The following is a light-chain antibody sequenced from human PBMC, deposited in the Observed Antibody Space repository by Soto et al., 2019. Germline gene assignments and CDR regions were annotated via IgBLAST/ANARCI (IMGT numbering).Light chain of an antibody. CDR3: QQSYKTPS. Sequence: DIQMTQSPSSLSASVGDRVTITCRASQSVGSYLNWYLHKPGKAPKLLIYAAENLQSGAPSRFSGSGSGTDFTLTISSLQPEDFATYYCQQSYKTPSFGQGTKVEI. V-gene: IGKV1-39*01. J-gene: IGKJ1*01. CDR1: QSVGSY. CDR2: AAE.